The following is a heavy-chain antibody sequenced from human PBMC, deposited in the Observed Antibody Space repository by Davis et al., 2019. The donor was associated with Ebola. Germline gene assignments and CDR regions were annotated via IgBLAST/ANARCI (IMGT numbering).Heavy chain of an antibody. CDR1: GDTFSTYA. V-gene: IGHV1-69*13. J-gene: IGHJ4*02. CDR2: IIPIFGRA. Sequence: SVKVSCKASGDTFSTYALSWVRQAPGQGLEWMGGIIPIFGRANYAQKFQGRLTITADESTSTAYMELSSLRSEDTAVYYCATLVTSDYWGQGTLVTVSS. CDR3: ATLVTSDY. D-gene: IGHD3-16*01.